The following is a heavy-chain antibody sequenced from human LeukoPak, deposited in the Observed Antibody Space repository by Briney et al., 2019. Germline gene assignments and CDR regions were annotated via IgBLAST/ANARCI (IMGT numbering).Heavy chain of an antibody. CDR1: GFTFSTFW. Sequence: GGSLRLSCAASGFTFSTFWMSWVRQAPGKGLEFVASLRQGGSEKYIVDSMKGRFTISGDIAKNSLYLEINGLRVEDTAVYYCARDGSYNWNDGDWFDPWGQGTLVTVSS. D-gene: IGHD1-1*01. CDR2: LRQGGSEK. V-gene: IGHV3-7*01. CDR3: ARDGSYNWNDGDWFDP. J-gene: IGHJ5*02.